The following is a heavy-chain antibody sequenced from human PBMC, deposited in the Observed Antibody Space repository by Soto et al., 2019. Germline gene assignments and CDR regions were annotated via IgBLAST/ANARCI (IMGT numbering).Heavy chain of an antibody. V-gene: IGHV3-23*01. D-gene: IGHD2-2*03. Sequence: EVQVLESGGGLVQPGGSLRLSCAATGFTFSAFAMSWVRQAPGKGLEWVSRIYGGGNGPHYADSVKGRVTMSRDNSKNTLYLQMNRLRAEDTAVYYCAKMEGMDPWAYSFDYWGQGTLVTVSS. CDR3: AKMEGMDPWAYSFDY. CDR2: IYGGGNGP. CDR1: GFTFSAFA. J-gene: IGHJ4*02.